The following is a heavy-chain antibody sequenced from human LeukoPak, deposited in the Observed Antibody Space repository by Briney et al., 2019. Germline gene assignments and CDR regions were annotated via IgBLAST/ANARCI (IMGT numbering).Heavy chain of an antibody. D-gene: IGHD2-2*01. V-gene: IGHV3-23*01. CDR2: ISGSGGST. J-gene: IGHJ5*02. CDR3: AKDQIVVVPAASNWFDP. CDR1: GFTFSSYG. Sequence: GGSLRLSCAASGFTFSSYGMSWVRQAPGKGLEWVSAISGSGGSTYYADFVKGRFTISRDNSKNTLYLQMNSLRAEDTAVYYCAKDQIVVVPAASNWFDPWGQGTLVTVSS.